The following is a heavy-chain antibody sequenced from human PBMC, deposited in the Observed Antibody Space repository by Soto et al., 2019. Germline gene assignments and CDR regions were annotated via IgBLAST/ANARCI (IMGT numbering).Heavy chain of an antibody. J-gene: IGHJ4*02. CDR2: ISAYNGNA. CDR1: GYTFTSYG. V-gene: IGHV1-18*01. D-gene: IGHD5-12*01. CDR3: ARILVATIDSDY. Sequence: ASVKVSCKASGYTFTSYGISWVRQAPGQGLEWMGWISAYNGNANYAQKLQGRVTMTTDTSTSTDYMELRSLRSDDTAVYYCARILVATIDSDYWGQGTPVTVSS.